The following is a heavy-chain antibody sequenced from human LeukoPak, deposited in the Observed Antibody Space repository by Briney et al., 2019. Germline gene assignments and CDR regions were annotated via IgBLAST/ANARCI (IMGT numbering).Heavy chain of an antibody. J-gene: IGHJ4*02. CDR1: GFTFSSYW. CDR3: IKDDGNYAIDH. Sequence: PGGSLRLSCAASGFTFSSYWMHWVRQGPGKGLVWVSRINSDGSYTSYTDSVKGRFTISRDNAKSTLYLQMNSLRAEDTAVYYCIKDDGNYAIDHWGQGTLVTVSS. D-gene: IGHD1-7*01. V-gene: IGHV3-74*01. CDR2: INSDGSYT.